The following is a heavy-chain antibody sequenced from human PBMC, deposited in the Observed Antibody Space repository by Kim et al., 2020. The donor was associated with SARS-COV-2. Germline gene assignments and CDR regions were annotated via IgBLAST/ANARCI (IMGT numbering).Heavy chain of an antibody. CDR1: GGTFSSYA. D-gene: IGHD4-17*01. CDR3: ARAPDYGDYMSFDP. CDR2: IIPIFGTA. Sequence: SVNVSCKASGGTFSSYAISWVRQAPGQGLEWMGGIIPIFGTANYAQKFQGRVTITADESTSTAYMELSSLRSEDTAVYYCARAPDYGDYMSFDPWGQGTLVTVSS. J-gene: IGHJ5*02. V-gene: IGHV1-69*13.